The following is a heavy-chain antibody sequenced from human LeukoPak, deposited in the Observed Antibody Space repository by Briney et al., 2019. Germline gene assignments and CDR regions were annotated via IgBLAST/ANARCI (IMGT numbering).Heavy chain of an antibody. V-gene: IGHV1-8*01. D-gene: IGHD3-9*01. J-gene: IGHJ5*02. CDR3: ARVLHYDILTGYYTWFDP. Sequence: ASVKVSCKASGYTFTSYDINWVRQATGQGLEWMGWMNPNSGNTGYAQKFQGRVTMTRDTSISTAYMELSRLRSDDTAVYYCARVLHYDILTGYYTWFDPWGQGTLVTVSS. CDR1: GYTFTSYD. CDR2: MNPNSGNT.